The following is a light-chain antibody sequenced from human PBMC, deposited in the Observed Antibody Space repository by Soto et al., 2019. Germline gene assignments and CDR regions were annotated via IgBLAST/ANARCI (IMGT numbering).Light chain of an antibody. Sequence: QSALTQPASVSGSPGQSITISCTGTSSDVGGYKYDSWYQQHPGKAPKLMIYEVSNRPSGVSNRFSGSKSGNTASLTISGLQAEDEADYYCSSYTSTSTYVFGTGTKLTVL. CDR3: SSYTSTSTYV. V-gene: IGLV2-14*01. J-gene: IGLJ1*01. CDR2: EVS. CDR1: SSDVGGYKY.